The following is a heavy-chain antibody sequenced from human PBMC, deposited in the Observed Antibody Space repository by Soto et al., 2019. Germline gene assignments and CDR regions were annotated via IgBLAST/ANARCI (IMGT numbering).Heavy chain of an antibody. D-gene: IGHD5-18*01. V-gene: IGHV2-5*02. Sequence: QITLKESGPTLVKPTQTLTLTCTFSGFSLSTRGVGVGWIRQPPGKALEWLALLYWDDAKGSRPSLKSRLTTTKDTSKNQVVLTVTNMDPMDTATYYCAHRPRRYSYDFDYWRQGTLVTVSS. CDR2: LYWDDAK. CDR3: AHRPRRYSYDFDY. CDR1: GFSLSTRGVG. J-gene: IGHJ4*02.